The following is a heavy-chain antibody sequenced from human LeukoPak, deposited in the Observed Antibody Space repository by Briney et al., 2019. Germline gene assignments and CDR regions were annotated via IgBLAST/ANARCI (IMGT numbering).Heavy chain of an antibody. J-gene: IGHJ4*02. CDR3: AREGRGYSLDY. CDR2: ISKDGSDK. Sequence: GGSLRLSCAASGFTFSDYAMHWVRQAPGKGLEWVAVISKDGSDKYYPGSVRGRFTISRDSSKNTIYLQMDSLRAEDTAVYYCAREGRGYSLDYWGQGTLVTVSS. V-gene: IGHV3-30-3*01. CDR1: GFTFSDYA. D-gene: IGHD5-18*01.